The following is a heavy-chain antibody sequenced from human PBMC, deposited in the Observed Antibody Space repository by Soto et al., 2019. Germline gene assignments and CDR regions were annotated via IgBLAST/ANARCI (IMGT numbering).Heavy chain of an antibody. V-gene: IGHV1-18*04. J-gene: IGHJ4*02. CDR1: GYTFTSYG. D-gene: IGHD3-22*01. Sequence: AASVKVSCKASGYTFTSYGISWVRQAPGQGLEWMGWISAYNGNTNYAQKLQGRVTMTTDTSTSTAYMELRSLRSDDTAVYYCARLVLGLHAYYYDSSGYYQDYWGQGTLVTVSS. CDR3: ARLVLGLHAYYYDSSGYYQDY. CDR2: ISAYNGNT.